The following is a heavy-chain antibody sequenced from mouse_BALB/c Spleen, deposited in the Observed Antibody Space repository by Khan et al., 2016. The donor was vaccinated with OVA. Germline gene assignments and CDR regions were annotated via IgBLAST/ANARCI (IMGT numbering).Heavy chain of an antibody. CDR1: GFTFSDYY. V-gene: IGHV5-4*02. D-gene: IGHD2-13*01. CDR3: ARGFYGDPFAF. J-gene: IGHJ3*01. CDR2: ISDGGGYT. Sequence: EVQLVESGGDSVKPGGSLKLSCAGSGFTFSDYYMYWVRQTPEKRLEWVATISDGGGYTYYVDSVKGRFTISRDDAKNNLYLQMSSLKSDDTASYYCARGFYGDPFAFWGQGTLVTVSA.